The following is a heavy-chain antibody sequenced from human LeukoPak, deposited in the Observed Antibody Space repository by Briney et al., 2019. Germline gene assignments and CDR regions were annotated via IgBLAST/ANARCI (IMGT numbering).Heavy chain of an antibody. V-gene: IGHV3-23*01. D-gene: IGHD3-10*01. CDR2: ISGSGGGT. CDR3: AKTPDYYSSGSSSYIDC. J-gene: IGHJ4*02. CDR1: GFTFSSYA. Sequence: GGSLRLSCAASGFTFSSYAMSWVRQAPGKGLEWVSAISGSGGGTYYANSVKGRFTISRDNSRDTLYLQMNSLRAEDTALYFCAKTPDYYSSGSSSYIDCWGQGTLVSVSS.